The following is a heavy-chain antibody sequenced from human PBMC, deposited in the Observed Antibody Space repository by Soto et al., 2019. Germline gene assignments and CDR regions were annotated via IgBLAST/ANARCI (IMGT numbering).Heavy chain of an antibody. V-gene: IGHV4-59*12. CDR3: ARRWVVVVPAAMRGSYYYYYYYMDV. Sequence: SETMSLTCTVSGGNMSGYYWSWMRKPTGEGLEWIGHFYYSGSTNYNPSLKSRVTISVDTSKNQFSLKLSSVTAADTAVYYCARRWVVVVPAAMRGSYYYYYYYMDVWGKGTTVTVSS. CDR1: GGNMSGYY. CDR2: FYYSGST. D-gene: IGHD2-2*01. J-gene: IGHJ6*03.